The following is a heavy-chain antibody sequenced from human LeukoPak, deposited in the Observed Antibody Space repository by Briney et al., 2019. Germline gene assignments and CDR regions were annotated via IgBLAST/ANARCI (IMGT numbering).Heavy chain of an antibody. CDR1: GFTFSNYG. CDR2: IAYDGSNE. D-gene: IGHD6-19*01. V-gene: IGHV3-30*18. J-gene: IGHJ3*02. CDR3: AKDQGIAVAGTDDAFDI. Sequence: PGRSLRLSCAASGFTFSNYGMHWVRQAPGKGLEWVAVIAYDGSNEYYAEFVKGRFTISRDNSKNTLYLQMYSLRAKDTAVYFCAKDQGIAVAGTDDAFDIWGQGTRVTVSS.